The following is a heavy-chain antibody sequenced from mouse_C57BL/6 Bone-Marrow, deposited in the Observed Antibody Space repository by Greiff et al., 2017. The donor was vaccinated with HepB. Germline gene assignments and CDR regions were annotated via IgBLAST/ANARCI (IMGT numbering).Heavy chain of an antibody. CDR3: TGPPRQDQLRGDLDY. CDR2: IYPGNSDT. D-gene: IGHD2-10*02. CDR1: GYTFTSYW. Sequence: VQLQQSGTVLARPGASVKMSCKTSGYTFTSYWMHWVNQRPGQGLEWIGAIYPGNSDTSYNQTFKGKAKLTAVTSASTAYMELSSLTNEDSAVYYCTGPPRQDQLRGDLDYWGQGTTLTVSS. V-gene: IGHV1-5*01. J-gene: IGHJ2*01.